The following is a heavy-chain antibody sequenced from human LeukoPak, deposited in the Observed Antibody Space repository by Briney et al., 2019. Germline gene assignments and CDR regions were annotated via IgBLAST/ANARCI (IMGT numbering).Heavy chain of an antibody. CDR1: GFTFSTYS. CDR2: ISSSSSTI. V-gene: IGHV3-48*04. CDR3: AKEGCRNSGYCSSTSCCIDY. Sequence: HPGGSLRLSCAASGFTFSTYSMNWVRQAPGKGLEWVSYISSSSSTIYYADSVKGRFTISRDTSKNTLYLQMNSLRAEDTAVYYCAKEGCRNSGYCSSTSCCIDYWGQGTLVTVSS. D-gene: IGHD2-2*01. J-gene: IGHJ4*02.